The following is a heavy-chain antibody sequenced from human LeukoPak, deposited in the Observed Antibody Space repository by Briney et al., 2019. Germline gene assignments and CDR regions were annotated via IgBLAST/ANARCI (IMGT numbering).Heavy chain of an antibody. J-gene: IGHJ4*02. CDR2: IIPILGIA. Sequence: ASVKVSCKASGGTFSSYAISWVRQAPGQGLEWMGRIIPILGIANYAQKFQGRVTITADKSTSTAYMELSSLRSEDTAVYYCARESLATTTFHCWGQGTLVTVSS. D-gene: IGHD3-3*02. V-gene: IGHV1-69*04. CDR1: GGTFSSYA. CDR3: ARESLATTTFHC.